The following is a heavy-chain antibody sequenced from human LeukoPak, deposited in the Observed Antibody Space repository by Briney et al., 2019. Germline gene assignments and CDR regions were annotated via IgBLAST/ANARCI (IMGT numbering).Heavy chain of an antibody. J-gene: IGHJ4*02. CDR2: ISAGGGST. V-gene: IGHV3-23*01. Sequence: GGSLRLSCAASGFTFSSCAMSWVRQAPGKGLEWVSTISAGGGSTYIADSVKGRVTISRDNSKNTLYMQMNSLRAEDTAVYYCAKGESRRPASPLDYWGQGTLVTVSS. CDR1: GFTFSSCA. D-gene: IGHD3-16*01. CDR3: AKGESRRPASPLDY.